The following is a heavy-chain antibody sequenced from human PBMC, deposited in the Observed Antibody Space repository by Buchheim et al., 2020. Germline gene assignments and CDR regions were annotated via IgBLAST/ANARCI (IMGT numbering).Heavy chain of an antibody. CDR3: ARERGYSYGEVFDY. CDR1: GFTFSSYG. J-gene: IGHJ4*02. D-gene: IGHD5-18*01. CDR2: IWYDGSNK. V-gene: IGHV3-33*01. Sequence: QVQLVESGGGVVQPGRSLRLSCAASGFTFSSYGMHWVRQAPGKGLEWVAVIWYDGSNKYYADSVKGRFTLSRDNSKNTLYLQMNSLRAEDTAVYYCARERGYSYGEVFDYWGQGTL.